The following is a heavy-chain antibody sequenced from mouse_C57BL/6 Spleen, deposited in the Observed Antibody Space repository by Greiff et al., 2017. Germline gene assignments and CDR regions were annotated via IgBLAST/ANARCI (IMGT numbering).Heavy chain of an antibody. Sequence: VQLQQSGPELVKPGASVKISCKASGYSFTDYNMNWVKQSNGKSLEWIGVINPNYGTTSYNQKFKGKATLTVDQSASTAYMQLNSLTSEDSAVYYCASQGLLPYYYAMDYWGQGTSVTVSS. D-gene: IGHD2-3*01. CDR1: GYSFTDYN. J-gene: IGHJ4*01. CDR2: INPNYGTT. V-gene: IGHV1-39*01. CDR3: ASQGLLPYYYAMDY.